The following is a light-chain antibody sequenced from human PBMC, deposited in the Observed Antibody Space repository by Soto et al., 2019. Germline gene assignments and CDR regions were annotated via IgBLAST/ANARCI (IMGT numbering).Light chain of an antibody. CDR2: SAS. CDR1: QSISDT. V-gene: IGKV3-20*01. CDR3: QQYGASPRT. J-gene: IGKJ1*01. Sequence: EIVMTQSPATLSVSPGGRATLSCRASQSISDTLAWYQQKPGQAPRLLIYSASRGATGFPARFSGSGSGTDFTLTISRLEPEDFAVYYCQQYGASPRTFGQGTKVDIK.